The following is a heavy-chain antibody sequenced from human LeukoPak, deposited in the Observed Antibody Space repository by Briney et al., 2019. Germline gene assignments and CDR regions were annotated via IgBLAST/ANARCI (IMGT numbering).Heavy chain of an antibody. CDR3: ARQVSSGWYNWFDP. V-gene: IGHV4-4*09. J-gene: IGHJ5*02. CDR1: GGSISSYY. CDR2: IYTSGST. Sequence: SETLSLTCTVSGGSISSYYWSWIRQPPGKGLGWIGYIYTSGSTNYNPSLKSRVTISVDTSKNQFSLKLSSVTAADTAVYYCARQVSSGWYNWFDPWGQGTLVTVSS. D-gene: IGHD6-19*01.